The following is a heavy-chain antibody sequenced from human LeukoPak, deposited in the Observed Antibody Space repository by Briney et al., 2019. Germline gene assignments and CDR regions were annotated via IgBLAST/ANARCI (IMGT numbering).Heavy chain of an antibody. V-gene: IGHV4-34*01. Sequence: PSETLSLTCAVYGGSFSGYYWSWIRQPPGKGLEWIGEINHSGSTNYNPSLKSRVTISVDTSKNQFSLKLGSVTAADTAVYYCARYYGSGRPFNWFDPWGQGTLVTVSS. CDR2: INHSGST. CDR1: GGSFSGYY. D-gene: IGHD3-10*01. J-gene: IGHJ5*02. CDR3: ARYYGSGRPFNWFDP.